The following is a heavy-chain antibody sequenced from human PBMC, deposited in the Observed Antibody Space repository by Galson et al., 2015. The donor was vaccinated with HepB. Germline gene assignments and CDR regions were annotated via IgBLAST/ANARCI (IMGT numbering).Heavy chain of an antibody. CDR3: ARERSVAVAGDNWFDP. CDR2: TYCRSTCYY. CDR1: GDSVSSNSAA. J-gene: IGHJ5*02. V-gene: IGHV6-1*01. D-gene: IGHD6-19*01. Sequence: CAISGDSVSSNSAAWNWIRQSPSRGLERLGRTYCRSTCYYDYALSVKSRIAINSDTSKNRFSLQLNSVTPEDTAVYYCARERSVAVAGDNWFDPWGQGTLVTVSS.